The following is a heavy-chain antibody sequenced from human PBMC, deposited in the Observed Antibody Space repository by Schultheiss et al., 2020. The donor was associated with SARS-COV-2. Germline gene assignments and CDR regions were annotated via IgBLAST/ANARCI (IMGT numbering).Heavy chain of an antibody. CDR2: IYSGGST. V-gene: IGHV3-53*01. CDR1: GFTVSSNY. J-gene: IGHJ4*02. Sequence: GGSLRLSCAASGFTVSSNYMSWVRQAPGKGLECVSVIYSGGSTYYADSVRGRFSISRDNAKNSLYLQMNSLRDEDTAVYYCARQGYSSGRYGGFDYWGQGTLVTVSS. CDR3: ARQGYSSGRYGGFDY. D-gene: IGHD6-19*01.